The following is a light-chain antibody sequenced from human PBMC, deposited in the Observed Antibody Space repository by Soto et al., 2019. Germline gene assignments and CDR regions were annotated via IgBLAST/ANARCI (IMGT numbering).Light chain of an antibody. V-gene: IGKV3-20*01. CDR1: QSVSSSY. J-gene: IGKJ5*01. CDR2: GAS. Sequence: EIVLTQSPGTLSLSPGERATLSCRASQSVSSSYLAWYQQKPGQAPRLLIYGASSRATGIPDRFSGSGSGTVFTLTISRLEPEDFAVYYCQQYGSPSITFGQGTRLEIK. CDR3: QQYGSPSIT.